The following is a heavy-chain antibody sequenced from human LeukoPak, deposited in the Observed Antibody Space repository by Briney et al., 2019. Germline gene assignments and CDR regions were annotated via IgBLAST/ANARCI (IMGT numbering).Heavy chain of an antibody. J-gene: IGHJ4*02. CDR1: GFTFGDYA. D-gene: IGHD3-3*01. V-gene: IGHV3-49*04. CDR3: TRYGSSYYDLWSGAYFDY. Sequence: GGSLRLSCTASGFTFGDYAMSWVRQAPGKGLEWVGFIRSKAYGGTTEYAASVKGRFTISRDDSKSIAYLQMNSLKTEDTAVYYCTRYGSSYYDLWSGAYFDYWGQGTLVTVSS. CDR2: IRSKAYGGTT.